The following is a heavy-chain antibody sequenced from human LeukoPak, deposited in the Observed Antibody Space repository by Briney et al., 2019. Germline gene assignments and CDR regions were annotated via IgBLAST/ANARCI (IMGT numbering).Heavy chain of an antibody. J-gene: IGHJ4*02. CDR3: ARDSGNSFDY. V-gene: IGHV3-48*02. Sequence: PGGSLRLSCAASGFTFSTYSMNWVSQAPGKGLEWVSYISHSGSTIYYADSVKGRFTISRDNAKNSLYLQMNSLRDEDTAVYYCARDSGNSFDYWGQGTLVTVSS. CDR2: ISHSGSTI. CDR1: GFTFSTYS.